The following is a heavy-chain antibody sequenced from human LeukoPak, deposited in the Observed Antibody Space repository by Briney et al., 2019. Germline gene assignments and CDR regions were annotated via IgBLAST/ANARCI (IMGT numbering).Heavy chain of an antibody. Sequence: SVKVSCKASGGTFSSYAISWVRQAPGQGLEWMGGIIPIFGTANYAQKFQGRVTITPDESTSTAYMELSSLRSEDTAVFYCARVALGRRWLQTSYYYGMDVWGQGTTVTVSS. CDR3: ARVALGRRWLQTSYYYGMDV. CDR1: GGTFSSYA. V-gene: IGHV1-69*13. J-gene: IGHJ6*02. D-gene: IGHD5-24*01. CDR2: IIPIFGTA.